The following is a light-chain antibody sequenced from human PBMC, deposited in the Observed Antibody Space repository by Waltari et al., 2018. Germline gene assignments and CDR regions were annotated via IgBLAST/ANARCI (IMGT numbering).Light chain of an antibody. J-gene: IGLJ2*01. CDR1: SSNIGAGSD. V-gene: IGLV1-40*01. Sequence: QSVLTQPPSVSGAPGQRVTISCTGSSSNIGAGSDVPWNQQLPGTAPKPLIYGNSKRPSGVPDRFSGSKSGTSASLAITGLQAEDEADYYCQSYDSSLSGFVVFGGGTKLTVL. CDR3: QSYDSSLSGFVV. CDR2: GNS.